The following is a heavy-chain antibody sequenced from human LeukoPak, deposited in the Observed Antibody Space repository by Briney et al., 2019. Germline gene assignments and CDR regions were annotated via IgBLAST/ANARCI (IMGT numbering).Heavy chain of an antibody. Sequence: TSETLSLTCTVSGGSISSYYWSWIRQPAGKGLEWTGRIYTSGSTNYNPSLKSRVTMSVDTSKNQFSLKLSSVTAADTAVYYCARSRPIAAAGTFDYWGQGTLVTVSS. V-gene: IGHV4-4*07. CDR1: GGSISSYY. CDR3: ARSRPIAAAGTFDY. D-gene: IGHD6-13*01. CDR2: IYTSGST. J-gene: IGHJ4*02.